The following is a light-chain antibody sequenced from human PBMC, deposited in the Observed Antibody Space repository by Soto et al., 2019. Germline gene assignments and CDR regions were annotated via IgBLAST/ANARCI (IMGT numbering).Light chain of an antibody. V-gene: IGKV3-20*01. CDR1: QSVSSSY. Sequence: EIVLTQSPGTLSLSPGERATLSCRASQSVSSSYLAWYQQKPGQAPRLLIYGASSRATGIPVRFSGSGSETDFTLTITRLEPEDFAVYYCQQYSSSRTFGQGTKV. CDR3: QQYSSSRT. CDR2: GAS. J-gene: IGKJ1*01.